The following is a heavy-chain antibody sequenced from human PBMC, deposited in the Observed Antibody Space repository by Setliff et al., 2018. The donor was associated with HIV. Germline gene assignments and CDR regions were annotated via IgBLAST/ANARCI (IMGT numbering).Heavy chain of an antibody. CDR1: GGSISSSSYY. J-gene: IGHJ4*02. CDR3: ARQQHSSDLKIWNY. Sequence: PSETLSLTCTVSGGSISSSSYYWGWIRQPPGKGLEWIGSIFNDGRTYYNPSLKSRVTIPMDTSKNQFSLTLTSVTAADTAVYYCARQQHSSDLKIWNYWGQGTLVTVSS. D-gene: IGHD6-19*01. CDR2: IFNDGRT. V-gene: IGHV4-39*01.